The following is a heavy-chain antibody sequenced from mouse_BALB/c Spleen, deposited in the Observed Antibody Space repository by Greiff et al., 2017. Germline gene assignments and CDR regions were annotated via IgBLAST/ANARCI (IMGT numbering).Heavy chain of an antibody. CDR2: ISYDGSN. V-gene: IGHV3-6*02. J-gene: IGHJ4*01. D-gene: IGHD2-4*01. CDR1: GYSITSGYY. CDR3: AREYEYDEAMDY. Sequence: EVKLQESGPGLVKPSQSLSLTCSVTGYSITSGYYWNWIRQFPGNKLEWMGYISYDGSNNYNPSLKNRISITRDTSKNQFFLKLNSVTTEDTATYYCAREYEYDEAMDYWGQGTSVTVSS.